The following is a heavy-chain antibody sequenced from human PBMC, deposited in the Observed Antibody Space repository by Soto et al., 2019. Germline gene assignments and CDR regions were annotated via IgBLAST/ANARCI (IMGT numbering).Heavy chain of an antibody. V-gene: IGHV3-21*01. Sequence: PGGSLRLSCAASGFTFSRVSMNWVRQVPGKGLEWVASISSGSSDTWYADSVKGRFIISRDNAQNSLFLQMNTLRPEDTAVYYCAREHNDIAGEGGFDIWGQGTMVTVSS. CDR3: AREHNDIAGEGGFDI. CDR1: GFTFSRVS. D-gene: IGHD3-22*01. J-gene: IGHJ3*02. CDR2: ISSGSSDT.